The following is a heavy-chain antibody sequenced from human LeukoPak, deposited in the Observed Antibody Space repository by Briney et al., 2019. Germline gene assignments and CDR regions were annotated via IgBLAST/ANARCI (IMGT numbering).Heavy chain of an antibody. CDR1: GGSISSYY. Sequence: SETLSLTCTVPGGSISSYYWSWIRQPPGKGLEWIGFIYTSGSTNYNPSLKSRVTISVDTSKNQFSLKLSSVTAADTAVYYCACWTYYYDSSGYYYWLDPWGQGTLVTVSS. CDR3: ACWTYYYDSSGYYYWLDP. V-gene: IGHV4-4*09. D-gene: IGHD3-22*01. CDR2: IYTSGST. J-gene: IGHJ5*02.